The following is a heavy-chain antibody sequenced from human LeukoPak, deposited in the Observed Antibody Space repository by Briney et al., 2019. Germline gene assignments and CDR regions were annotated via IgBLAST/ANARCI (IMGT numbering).Heavy chain of an antibody. CDR3: TRGLSSSWYPACPVDP. CDR2: ISSSSSYI. D-gene: IGHD6-13*01. CDR1: GFTFSSYS. J-gene: IGHJ5*02. Sequence: GGSLRLSCAASGFTFSSYSMNWVRQAPGKGLEWVSSISSSSSYIYYAGSVKGRFTISRDNAKNSLYLQMNSLRAEDTAVYYCTRGLSSSWYPACPVDPWGQGTLVTVSS. V-gene: IGHV3-21*01.